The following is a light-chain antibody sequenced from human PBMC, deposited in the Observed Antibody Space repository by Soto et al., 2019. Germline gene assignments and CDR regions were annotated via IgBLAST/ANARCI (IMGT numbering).Light chain of an antibody. Sequence: QSALTQPASVSGSPGQSITISSTGTSSDIGGYNYVSWFQQHPGKAPKLMIYEVSNRPSGVSNRFSGSKSGSAASLTISGLQAEDEADYYCSSYRSGNTLVFGGGTKVTVL. J-gene: IGLJ3*02. V-gene: IGLV2-14*01. CDR3: SSYRSGNTLV. CDR2: EVS. CDR1: SSDIGGYNY.